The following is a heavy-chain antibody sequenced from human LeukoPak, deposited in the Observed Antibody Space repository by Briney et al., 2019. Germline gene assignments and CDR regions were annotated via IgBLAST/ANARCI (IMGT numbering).Heavy chain of an antibody. CDR2: IYPGDSDT. V-gene: IGHV5-51*01. Sequence: GESLKISCKGSGYSFTSYWIGWVRQMPGKGLEWTGIIYPGDSDTRYSPSFQGQVTISADKSISTAYLQWSSLKASDTAMYYCARHLVVPAAIGYYYMDVWGKGTTVTVSS. D-gene: IGHD2-2*02. CDR1: GYSFTSYW. CDR3: ARHLVVPAAIGYYYMDV. J-gene: IGHJ6*03.